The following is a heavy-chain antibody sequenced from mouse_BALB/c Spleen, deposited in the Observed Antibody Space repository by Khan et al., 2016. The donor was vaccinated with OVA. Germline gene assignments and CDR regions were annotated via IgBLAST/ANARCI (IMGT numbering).Heavy chain of an antibody. CDR2: INPYTGEP. J-gene: IGHJ1*01. CDR1: GYTFTNYG. Sequence: QIQLVQSGPELKKPGETVKISCKASGYTFTNYGMNWVKQAPGKGLKWMGWINPYTGEPTYADDFKGRFAFSLDTSANTAYFQITNLKDEDTATYFCASAASYWFFDVWGAGTTVTVSS. CDR3: ASAASYWFFDV. V-gene: IGHV9-3-1*01. D-gene: IGHD6-1*01.